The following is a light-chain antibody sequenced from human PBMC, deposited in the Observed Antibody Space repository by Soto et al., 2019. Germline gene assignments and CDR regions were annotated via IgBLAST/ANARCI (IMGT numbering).Light chain of an antibody. CDR2: GAS. Sequence: ETVMTQSPATLSVSPGERATLSCRASQSVYSSLAWYQQKPGQAPRLLIYGASTRATGIPARFSGSGSGTEFTLTIRRLQSEDFAVYYCQQYNNWPPWTFGQGTKVDI. CDR1: QSVYSS. V-gene: IGKV3-15*01. CDR3: QQYNNWPPWT. J-gene: IGKJ1*01.